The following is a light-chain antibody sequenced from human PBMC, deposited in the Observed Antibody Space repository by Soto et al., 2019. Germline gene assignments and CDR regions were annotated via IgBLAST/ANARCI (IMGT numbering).Light chain of an antibody. CDR1: QSISSW. Sequence: DIQMTQSPSTLSASVGDRVTITCRASQSISSWLAWYQQKPGKAPKLLIYKASSLESGVPSRFSGSGSGTEFTLTIRSLQPDDFATYYCQQYKSLYTFGQGTKLEIK. J-gene: IGKJ2*01. V-gene: IGKV1-5*03. CDR2: KAS. CDR3: QQYKSLYT.